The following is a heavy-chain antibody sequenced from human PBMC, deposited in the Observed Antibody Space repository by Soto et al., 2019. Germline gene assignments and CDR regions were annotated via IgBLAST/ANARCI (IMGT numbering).Heavy chain of an antibody. CDR1: GFTFSSYA. D-gene: IGHD3-3*01. V-gene: IGHV3-30-3*01. CDR2: ISYDGSNK. Sequence: QVQLVESGGGVVQPGRSLRLSCAASGFTFSSYAMHWVRQAPGKGLEWVAVISYDGSNKYYADSVKGRFTISRDNSKNXXYLQMNSLRAEDTAVYYCAKDVLRFLEWLAYGMDVWGQGTTVTVSS. J-gene: IGHJ6*02. CDR3: AKDVLRFLEWLAYGMDV.